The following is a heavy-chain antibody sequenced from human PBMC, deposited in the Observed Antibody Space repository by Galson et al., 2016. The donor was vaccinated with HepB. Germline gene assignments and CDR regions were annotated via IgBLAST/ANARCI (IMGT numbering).Heavy chain of an antibody. V-gene: IGHV1-18*01. CDR2: INVFNGHT. D-gene: IGHD3-10*01. CDR1: GYPFTSFG. CDR3: AGSLVPSFGMDV. J-gene: IGHJ6*04. Sequence: SVKVSCKASGYPFTSFGISWVRQAPGQGLEWMGWINVFNGHTNYAQKLQGRVTMTTDTSTSTSYMELRSLRSDDTAVYYCAGSLVPSFGMDVWGKGTTVTVSS.